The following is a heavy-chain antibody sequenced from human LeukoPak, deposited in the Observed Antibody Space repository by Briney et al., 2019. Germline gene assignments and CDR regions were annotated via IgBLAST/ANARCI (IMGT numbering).Heavy chain of an antibody. CDR3: AKGRDKDLMYYYGSGSYYVY. J-gene: IGHJ4*02. V-gene: IGHV3-23*01. CDR2: ISGSGGST. D-gene: IGHD3-10*01. CDR1: GFTFSSYG. Sequence: PGGSLRLSCAASGFTFSSYGMSWVRQAPGKGLEWVSAISGSGGSTYYADSVKGRFTISRDNSKNTLYLQMNSLRAEDTAVYYCAKGRDKDLMYYYGSGSYYVYWGQGTLVTVSS.